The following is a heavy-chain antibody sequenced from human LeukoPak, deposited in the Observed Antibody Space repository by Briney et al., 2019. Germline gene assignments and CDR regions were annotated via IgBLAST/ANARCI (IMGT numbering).Heavy chain of an antibody. D-gene: IGHD3-3*01. V-gene: IGHV4-34*01. CDR3: ARGSSITIFGVVIIGGGYYFDY. Sequence: ASETLSLTCTVSGGSISSYYWSWIRQPPGKGLEWIGEINHSGSTNYNPSLKSRVTISVDTSKNQFSLKLSSVTAADTAVYYCARGSSITIFGVVIIGGGYYFDYWGQGTLVTVSS. J-gene: IGHJ4*02. CDR1: GGSISSYY. CDR2: INHSGST.